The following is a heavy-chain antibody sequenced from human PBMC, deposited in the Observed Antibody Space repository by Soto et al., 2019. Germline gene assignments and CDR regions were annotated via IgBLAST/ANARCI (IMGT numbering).Heavy chain of an antibody. Sequence: VPLVESGGGLVQPGGSLRLSCVASGFTFSTFGMNWVRQAPGKGLEWVAYVDGSSSIIHYTDSVKGRFTISRDNVQNSLYLRMNSLRAEDSALYSCARGQYGADNWFDPWGQGTLVTVSS. CDR2: VDGSSSII. J-gene: IGHJ5*02. D-gene: IGHD3-10*01. V-gene: IGHV3-48*01. CDR1: GFTFSTFG. CDR3: ARGQYGADNWFDP.